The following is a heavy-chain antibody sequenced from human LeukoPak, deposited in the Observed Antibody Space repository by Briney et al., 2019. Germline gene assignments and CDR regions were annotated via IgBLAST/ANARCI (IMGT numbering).Heavy chain of an antibody. CDR2: ISGDGGNT. V-gene: IGHV3-43*01. CDR1: GFAFAEHT. D-gene: IGHD3-10*01. Sequence: PGGSLRLSCAASGFAFAEHTMNWVRQPPGKGLQWVSLISGDGGNTQYADSVKGRFTISRDNAKNSLYLQMNSLRAEDTAVYYCARDSGLPGYWGQGTLVTVSS. J-gene: IGHJ4*02. CDR3: ARDSGLPGY.